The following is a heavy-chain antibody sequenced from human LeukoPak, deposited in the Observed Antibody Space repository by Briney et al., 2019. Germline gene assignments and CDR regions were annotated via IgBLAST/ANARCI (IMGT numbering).Heavy chain of an antibody. J-gene: IGHJ4*02. CDR1: GFTFSSYA. CDR3: AKGVGSITGTTD. CDR2: ISYDGSNK. D-gene: IGHD1-20*01. V-gene: IGHV3-30-3*01. Sequence: PGGSLRLSCAASGFTFSSYAMHWVRQAPGKVLEWVAVISYDGSNKYYADSVKGRFTISRDNSKNTLYLQMNSLRAEDTAVYYCAKGVGSITGTTDWGQGTLVTVSS.